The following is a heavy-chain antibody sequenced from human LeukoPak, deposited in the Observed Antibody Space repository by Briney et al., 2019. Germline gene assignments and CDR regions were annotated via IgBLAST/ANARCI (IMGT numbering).Heavy chain of an antibody. J-gene: IGHJ4*02. V-gene: IGHV4-61*08. CDR3: ARIFDV. CDR2: IFHNGKT. CDR1: GASFRSGGQY. Sequence: PSETLSLTCTLSGASFRSGGQYWGWIRQTPGKGLEWIGDIFHNGKTNYNPSLKSRVTISLDTSRSQFSLRLSSVTASDTGVYYCARIFDVWGRGTLVTVSS.